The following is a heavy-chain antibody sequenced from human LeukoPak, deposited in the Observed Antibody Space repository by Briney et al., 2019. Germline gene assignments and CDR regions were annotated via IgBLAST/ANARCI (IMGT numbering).Heavy chain of an antibody. D-gene: IGHD6-19*01. CDR3: AKRIAVAGAFDY. CDR1: GGTFSSYA. Sequence: SVKVSCKASGGTFSSYAISWVRQAPGQGLEWMGRIIPILGIANYAQKFQGRVTITADKSTSTAYMELSSLRSEDTAVYYCAKRIAVAGAFDYWGQGTLVTVSS. J-gene: IGHJ4*02. V-gene: IGHV1-69*04. CDR2: IIPILGIA.